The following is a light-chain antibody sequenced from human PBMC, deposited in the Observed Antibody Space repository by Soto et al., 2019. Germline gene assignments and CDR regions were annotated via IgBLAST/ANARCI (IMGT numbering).Light chain of an antibody. Sequence: QLVLTQPPSASGTPGQRGTISCSGSSSNIGSHNIYWYQQLPGTAPQLLIYKNNQRPSGVPDRFSGSKSGTSASLAISGLRSEGEADYYCAVWDDSLSGRVFGGGTKVTVL. V-gene: IGLV1-47*01. CDR1: SSNIGSHN. J-gene: IGLJ2*01. CDR3: AVWDDSLSGRV. CDR2: KNN.